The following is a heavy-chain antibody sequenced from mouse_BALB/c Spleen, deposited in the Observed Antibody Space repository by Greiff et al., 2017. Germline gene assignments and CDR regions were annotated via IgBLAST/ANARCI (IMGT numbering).Heavy chain of an antibody. CDR2: ISTYYGNT. D-gene: IGHD1-1*02. J-gene: IGHJ3*01. V-gene: IGHV1-67*01. Sequence: VQLQQSGPELVRPGVSVKISCKGSSYTFTDYAMHWVKQSHAKSLEWIGVISTYYGNTNYNQKFKGKATMTVDKSSSTAYMELARLTSEDSAVYYCARGDYGAWFAYWGQGTLVTVSA. CDR1: SYTFTDYA. CDR3: ARGDYGAWFAY.